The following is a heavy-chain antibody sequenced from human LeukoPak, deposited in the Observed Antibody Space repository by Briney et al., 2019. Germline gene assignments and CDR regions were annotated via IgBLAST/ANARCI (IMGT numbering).Heavy chain of an antibody. D-gene: IGHD1-26*01. CDR1: GGSISSGSYY. CDR2: IYTSGST. V-gene: IGHV4-61*02. CDR3: ASAEGELLTYDY. Sequence: SETLSLTCTASGGSISSGSYYWSWIRQPAGKGLEWIGRIYTSGSTNYNPSLKSRVTISVDTSKNQFSLKLSSVTAADTAVYYCASAEGELLTYDYSGQGTLVTVSS. J-gene: IGHJ4*02.